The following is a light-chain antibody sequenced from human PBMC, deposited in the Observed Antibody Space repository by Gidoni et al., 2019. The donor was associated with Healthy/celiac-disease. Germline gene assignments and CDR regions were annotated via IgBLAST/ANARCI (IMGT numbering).Light chain of an antibody. CDR2: GVS. J-gene: IGLJ1*01. CDR3: SSYTSSSTLEV. Sequence: QSALTQPASVSGSPGQSITISCPGTSSDVGGYTYVSWYQQHPGKAPKLMIYGVSNRPSGVPDRFSGSKSGNTASLTISGLQAEDEADYYCSSYTSSSTLEVFGTGTKVTVL. V-gene: IGLV2-14*01. CDR1: SSDVGGYTY.